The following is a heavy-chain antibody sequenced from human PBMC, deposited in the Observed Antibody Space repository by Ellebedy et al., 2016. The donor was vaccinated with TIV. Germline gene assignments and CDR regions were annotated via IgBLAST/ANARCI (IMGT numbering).Heavy chain of an antibody. CDR2: IYYSGIT. Sequence: SETLSLTCTVSGASIPSTHYYWVSIRQSPGKGLEWIGTIYYSGITQYNPSLKSRVTISVDPTKNQFNLKLTSVTAEDTAVYYCARPGRMRVAGTTLLDYWGQGTLVAVSS. J-gene: IGHJ4*02. CDR1: GASIPSTHYY. CDR3: ARPGRMRVAGTTLLDY. D-gene: IGHD6-19*01. V-gene: IGHV4-39*01.